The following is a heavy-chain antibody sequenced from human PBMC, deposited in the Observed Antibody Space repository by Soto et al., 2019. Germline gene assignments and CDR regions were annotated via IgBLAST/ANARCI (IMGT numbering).Heavy chain of an antibody. Sequence: GGSLRLSCAASGFTFSSYSMNWVRQAPGKGLEWVSYISSSSSTIYYADSVKGRFTISRDNAKNSLYLQMNSLRDEDTAVYYCARDHIAVAGYNWFDPWGQGTLVTAPQ. CDR1: GFTFSSYS. CDR3: ARDHIAVAGYNWFDP. D-gene: IGHD6-19*01. CDR2: ISSSSSTI. J-gene: IGHJ5*02. V-gene: IGHV3-48*02.